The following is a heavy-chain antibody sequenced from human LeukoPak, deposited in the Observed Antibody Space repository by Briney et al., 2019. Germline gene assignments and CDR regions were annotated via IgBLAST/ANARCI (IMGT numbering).Heavy chain of an antibody. CDR1: GFTFSSYA. J-gene: IGHJ5*02. D-gene: IGHD6-19*01. Sequence: GGSLRLSCAASGFTFSSYAMSWARQAPGKGLEWVSAISGSGGSTYYADSVKGRFTISRDNSKNTLYLQMNSLRAEDTAVYYCAKDIAAGTINWFDPWGQGTLVTVSS. V-gene: IGHV3-23*01. CDR2: ISGSGGST. CDR3: AKDIAAGTINWFDP.